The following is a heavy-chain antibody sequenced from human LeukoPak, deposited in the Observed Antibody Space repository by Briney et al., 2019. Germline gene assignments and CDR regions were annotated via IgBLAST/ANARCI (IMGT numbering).Heavy chain of an antibody. CDR1: GFTFSSYA. J-gene: IGHJ4*02. D-gene: IGHD1-7*01. V-gene: IGHV3-30-3*01. CDR2: ISYDGSNK. Sequence: GGSLRLSCAASGFTFSSYAMHWVRQAPGKGLEWVAVISYDGSNKYYADSVKGRFTISRDNSKNTLYLQMNSLRAEDTAVYYCARDRNWNYVPFYWGQGTLVTVSS. CDR3: ARDRNWNYVPFY.